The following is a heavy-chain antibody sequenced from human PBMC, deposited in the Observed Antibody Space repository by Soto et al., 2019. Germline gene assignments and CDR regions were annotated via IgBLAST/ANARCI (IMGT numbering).Heavy chain of an antibody. CDR1: GGSISSYY. CDR3: ARPFAGDYAFDI. CDR2: IYNSGNT. J-gene: IGHJ3*02. D-gene: IGHD4-17*01. V-gene: IGHV4-59*08. Sequence: SETLSLTCTVSGGSISSYYWSWIRQPPGKGLEWIGYIYNSGNTNYNPPLKSRVTISADTSKNQLSLKLNSVTAADTAVYYCARPFAGDYAFDIWGQGTKVTVSS.